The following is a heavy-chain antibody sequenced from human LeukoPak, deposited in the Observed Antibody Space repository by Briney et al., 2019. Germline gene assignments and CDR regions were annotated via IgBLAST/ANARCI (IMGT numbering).Heavy chain of an antibody. D-gene: IGHD2-2*01. CDR3: AKAVVSAFDY. J-gene: IGHJ4*02. V-gene: IGHV3-21*01. Sequence: GGSLRLSCAASGFTFSTYSMNWVRQAPGKGLEWVSSITSSSNYIYYADSVKGRFTISRDNAKNSLYLQMNSLRAEDTAVYYCAKAVVSAFDYWGQGTLVTVSS. CDR1: GFTFSTYS. CDR2: ITSSSNYI.